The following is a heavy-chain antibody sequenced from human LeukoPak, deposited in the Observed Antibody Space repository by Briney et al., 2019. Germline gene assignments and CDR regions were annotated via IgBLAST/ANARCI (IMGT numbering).Heavy chain of an antibody. CDR3: ARDCSSTSCYKRWFDP. CDR1: GGSISSYY. CDR2: ICTSGST. Sequence: PSETLSLTCTVSGGSISSYYWSWIRQPAGKGLEWIGRICTSGSTNYNPSLKSRVTMSVDTSKNQFSLKLSSVTAADTAVYYCARDCSSTSCYKRWFDPWGQGTLVTVSS. D-gene: IGHD2-2*02. V-gene: IGHV4-4*07. J-gene: IGHJ5*02.